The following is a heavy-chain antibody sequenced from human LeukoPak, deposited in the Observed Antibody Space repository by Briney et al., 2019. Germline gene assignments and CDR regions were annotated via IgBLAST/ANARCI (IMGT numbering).Heavy chain of an antibody. CDR2: IYYSGST. V-gene: IGHV4-61*01. D-gene: IGHD7-27*01. CDR3: ARVGTLSYYYGMDV. Sequence: SETLSLTCTVSGVSVSSGTYYWSWIRQPPGKGLEWIGYIYYSGSTNYSPSLKSRVTISVDTSKNQFSLKVSSVTAADTAVYYCARVGTLSYYYGMDVWGQGTTVTVSS. CDR1: GVSVSSGTYY. J-gene: IGHJ6*02.